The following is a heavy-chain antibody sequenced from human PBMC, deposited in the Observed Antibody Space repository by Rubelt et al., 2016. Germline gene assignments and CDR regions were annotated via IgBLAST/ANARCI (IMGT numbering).Heavy chain of an antibody. Sequence: GKGLEWIGEINHSGSTNYNPSLKSRVTISVDTSKNQFSLKLSSVTAADTAVYYCARLRSYGGVGFDYWGQGTLVTVSS. CDR3: ARLRSYGGVGFDY. V-gene: IGHV4-34*01. J-gene: IGHJ4*02. D-gene: IGHD1-26*01. CDR2: INHSGST.